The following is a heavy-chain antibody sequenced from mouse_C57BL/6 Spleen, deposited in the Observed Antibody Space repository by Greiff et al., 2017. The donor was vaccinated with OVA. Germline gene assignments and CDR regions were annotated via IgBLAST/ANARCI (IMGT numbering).Heavy chain of an antibody. CDR3: ARYGYDGDMDD. Sequence: VQLKESGGGLVKPGGSLKLSCAASGYTFSDYGMHWVRQASEKGLEWVAYISSGSSTIYYADTVKGRFTISRDNAKNTLFLQMTSLRAEDTAVYYCARYGYDGDMDDWGKGTSVTVSS. CDR2: ISSGSSTI. D-gene: IGHD2-2*01. V-gene: IGHV5-17*01. CDR1: GYTFSDYG. J-gene: IGHJ1*03.